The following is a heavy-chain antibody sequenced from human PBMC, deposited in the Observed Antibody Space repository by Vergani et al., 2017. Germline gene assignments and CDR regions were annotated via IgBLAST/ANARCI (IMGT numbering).Heavy chain of an antibody. CDR1: GYTFTGYY. CDR2: INPNSGGT. J-gene: IGHJ5*02. CDR3: ARDTYDFWGAPNWFDP. D-gene: IGHD3-3*01. V-gene: IGHV1-2*02. Sequence: QVQLVQSGAEVKKPGASVKVSCKASGYTFTGYYMHWVRQAPGQGLEWMGWINPNSGGTNYAQKFQGRVTMTRDTSISTAYMELSRLRSDDTAVYYCARDTYDFWGAPNWFDPWGQGTLVTVSS.